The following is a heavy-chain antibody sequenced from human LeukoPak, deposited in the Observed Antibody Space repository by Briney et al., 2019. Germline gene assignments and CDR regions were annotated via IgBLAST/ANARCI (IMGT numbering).Heavy chain of an antibody. CDR3: ARDLSLRIWYYYDSSGYSDAFDI. V-gene: IGHV4-59*12. D-gene: IGHD3-22*01. Sequence: PSETLSLTCTVSGGSISSYYWSWIRQPPGKGLEWIGYIYYSGSTNYNPSLKSRVTISVDTSKNQFSLKLSSVTAADTAVYYCARDLSLRIWYYYDSSGYSDAFDIWGQGTMVTVSS. CDR1: GGSISSYY. CDR2: IYYSGST. J-gene: IGHJ3*02.